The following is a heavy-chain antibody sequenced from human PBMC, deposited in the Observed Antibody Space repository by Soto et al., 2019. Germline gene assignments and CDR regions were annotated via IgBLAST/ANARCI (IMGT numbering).Heavy chain of an antibody. CDR2: IYYSGGT. CDR3: ARHSSGWYGDFDY. J-gene: IGHJ4*02. D-gene: IGHD6-19*01. V-gene: IGHV4-39*01. Sequence: SETLSLTCTVSGGSISSSSYYWGWIRQPPGKGLEWIGSIYYSGGTYYNPSLKSRVTISVDTSKNQFSLKLSSVTAADTAVYYCARHSSGWYGDFDYWGQGTLVTVSS. CDR1: GGSISSSSYY.